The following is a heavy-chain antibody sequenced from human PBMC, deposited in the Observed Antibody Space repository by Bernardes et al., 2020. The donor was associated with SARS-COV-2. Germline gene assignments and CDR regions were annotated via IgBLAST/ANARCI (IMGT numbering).Heavy chain of an antibody. D-gene: IGHD2-8*01. Sequence: GGSLRLSCAASGFTFSDYYMSWIRQAPGKGLEWVSYISSSGSTIYYADSVKGRFTISRDNAKNSLYLQMNSLRAEDTAVYYCARGDSGYCTNGVCYTKEYYYYYGMDVWGQGTTVTVSS. J-gene: IGHJ6*02. V-gene: IGHV3-11*01. CDR1: GFTFSDYY. CDR2: ISSSGSTI. CDR3: ARGDSGYCTNGVCYTKEYYYYYGMDV.